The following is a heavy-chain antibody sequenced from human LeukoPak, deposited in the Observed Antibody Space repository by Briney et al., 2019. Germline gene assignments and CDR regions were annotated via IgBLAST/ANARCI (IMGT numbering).Heavy chain of an antibody. Sequence: QPGGSLRLSCAASGFTFSSYAMSWVRQAPGKGLEWVSAISGSGGSTYYADSVKGRFTISRDNSKNTLYLQMNSLRAEDTAVYYCAREYDYVWGSYRYFFDYWGQGTLVTVSS. CDR2: ISGSGGST. V-gene: IGHV3-23*01. D-gene: IGHD3-16*02. J-gene: IGHJ4*02. CDR3: AREYDYVWGSYRYFFDY. CDR1: GFTFSSYA.